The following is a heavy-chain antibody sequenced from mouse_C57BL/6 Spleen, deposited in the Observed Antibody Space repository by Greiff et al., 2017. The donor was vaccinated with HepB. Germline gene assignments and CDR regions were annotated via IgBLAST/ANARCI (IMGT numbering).Heavy chain of an antibody. V-gene: IGHV3-6*01. CDR1: GYSITSGYY. J-gene: IGHJ3*01. Sequence: EVKLVESGPGLVKPSQSLSLTCSVTGYSITSGYYWNWIRQFPGNKLEWMGYISYDGSNNYNPSLKNRISITRDTSKNQFFLKLNSVTTEDTATYYCAREGWVPFAYWGQGTLVTVSA. CDR3: AREGWVPFAY. CDR2: ISYDGSN. D-gene: IGHD3-3*01.